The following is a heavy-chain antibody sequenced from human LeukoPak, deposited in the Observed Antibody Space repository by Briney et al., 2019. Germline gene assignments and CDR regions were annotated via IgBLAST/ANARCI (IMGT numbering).Heavy chain of an antibody. V-gene: IGHV4-34*01. J-gene: IGHJ4*02. CDR2: INHSGSI. CDR1: GGSFSGYY. D-gene: IGHD6-13*01. CDR3: ARGRGKWVAAAGTNPFDY. Sequence: SETLSLTCAVYGGSFSGYYWSLIRQPPGEGLGWIGEINHSGSINYNPSLKSRVTISVDTSKNQFSLKLSSVTAADTAVYYCARGRGKWVAAAGTNPFDYWGQGTLVTVSS.